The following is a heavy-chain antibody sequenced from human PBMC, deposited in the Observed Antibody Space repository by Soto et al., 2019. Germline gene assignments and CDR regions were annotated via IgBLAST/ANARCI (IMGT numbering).Heavy chain of an antibody. CDR1: GSRFSNYV. Sequence: ASVKVSCKVSGSRFSNYVISWVRQAPGHGLEWLGRIIPIFNSTKYARSFQGRVTITADKSTSTASLELSSLRSDDTAVYYCAREGRGKKAGYNGLVSLGYWGQGTLVTSPQ. CDR2: IIPIFNST. CDR3: AREGRGKKAGYNGLVSLGY. V-gene: IGHV1-69*06. J-gene: IGHJ4*02. D-gene: IGHD2-2*02.